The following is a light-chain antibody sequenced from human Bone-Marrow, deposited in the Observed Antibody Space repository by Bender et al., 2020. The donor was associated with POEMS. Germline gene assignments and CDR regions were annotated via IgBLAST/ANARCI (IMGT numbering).Light chain of an antibody. J-gene: IGLJ2*01. V-gene: IGLV1-36*01. CDR2: HDD. CDR1: SSNIGNNA. CDR3: AAWDDSLNGVL. Sequence: QSVLTQPPSVSAAPRQRVTISCSGSSSNIGNNAVNWYQQLPGKAPKLLIYHDDLLPSGVSDRFSGSKSGTSASLAISGLQSEDEADYYCAAWDDSLNGVLFGGGTRLTV.